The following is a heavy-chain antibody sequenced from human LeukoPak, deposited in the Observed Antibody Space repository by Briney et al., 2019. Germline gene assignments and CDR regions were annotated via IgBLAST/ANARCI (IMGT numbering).Heavy chain of an antibody. D-gene: IGHD1-1*01. CDR3: ARGRWTGTPDNGRTNAFDI. CDR1: GGSISSYY. J-gene: IGHJ3*02. V-gene: IGHV4-59*01. CDR2: IHYSGST. Sequence: SETLSLTCTVSGGSISSYYRSWIRQPPGKGLEWIGYIHYSGSTNYNPSLKSGVTISVDTSKNQCSLKLSAVTAADTAVYYCARGRWTGTPDNGRTNAFDIWGQGTMVTVSS.